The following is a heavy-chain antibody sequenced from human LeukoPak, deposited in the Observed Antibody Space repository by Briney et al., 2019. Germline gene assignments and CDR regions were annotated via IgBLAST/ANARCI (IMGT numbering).Heavy chain of an antibody. CDR3: VRDRFTDTYLDSFDV. CDR1: GFTFSRYP. D-gene: IGHD3-16*02. Sequence: PGGSLRLSCGGSGFTFSRYPIHWVRQIPGKGLQWVAVVSYEGIHKFYADSVKGRFTTSRDNSKNMVFLQMSSLKVDDSALYYCVRDRFTDTYLDSFDVWGQGVRVIVSS. J-gene: IGHJ3*01. V-gene: IGHV3-30*04. CDR2: VSYEGIHK.